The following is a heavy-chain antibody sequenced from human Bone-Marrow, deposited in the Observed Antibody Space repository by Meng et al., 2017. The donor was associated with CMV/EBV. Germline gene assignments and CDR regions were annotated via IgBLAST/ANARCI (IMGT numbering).Heavy chain of an antibody. Sequence: SETLSLTCAVYGGSFSGYYYWSWIRQPPGKGLEWIGEINHSGNTNYNPSLKSRVTISVDTSKNQFSLKLSSVTAADTAVYYCARKLPRYGYFDLWGRGTLVTVSS. J-gene: IGHJ2*01. V-gene: IGHV4-34*01. D-gene: IGHD2-15*01. CDR2: INHSGNT. CDR1: GGSFSGYYY. CDR3: ARKLPRYGYFDL.